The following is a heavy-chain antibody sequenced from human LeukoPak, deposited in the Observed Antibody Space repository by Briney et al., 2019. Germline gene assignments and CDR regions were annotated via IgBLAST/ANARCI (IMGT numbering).Heavy chain of an antibody. J-gene: IGHJ4*02. Sequence: ASVKVSCKASGYTFTSYYMHWVRQAPGQGLEWMGIINPSGGSTSYAQKFQGRVTVTRDTSTSTVYMELSSLRSEDTAVYYCATNAVAGYYFDYWGQGTLVTVSS. D-gene: IGHD6-19*01. CDR2: INPSGGST. V-gene: IGHV1-46*01. CDR3: ATNAVAGYYFDY. CDR1: GYTFTSYY.